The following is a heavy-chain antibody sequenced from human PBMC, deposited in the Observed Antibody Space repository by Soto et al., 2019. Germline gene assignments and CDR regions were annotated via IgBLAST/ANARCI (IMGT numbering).Heavy chain of an antibody. J-gene: IGHJ4*02. V-gene: IGHV1-18*01. Sequence: QVQLVQSGPEVKKPGASVKVSCKTSGYTFTSFGIAWVRQAPGQGLEWMGWISTSKGNTNYAQKFQGRVTMTTDTSTSTAYMELRSLRSDDTPLYYCATRSPAFDFWGQGTLVTVSS. CDR1: GYTFTSFG. CDR2: ISTSKGNT. CDR3: ATRSPAFDF.